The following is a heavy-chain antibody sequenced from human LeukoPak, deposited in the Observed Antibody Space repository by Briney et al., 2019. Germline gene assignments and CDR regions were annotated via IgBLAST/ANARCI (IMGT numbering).Heavy chain of an antibody. D-gene: IGHD3-10*01. CDR1: GYTFTSYD. Sequence: ASVKVSCKASGYTFTSYDTNWVRQATGQGLEWMGWMNPNSGNTGYAQKFQGRVTMTRNTSISTAYMELSSLRSEDTAVYYCASMSSLWFGEFKNAFDIWGQGTMVTVSS. V-gene: IGHV1-8*01. J-gene: IGHJ3*02. CDR3: ASMSSLWFGEFKNAFDI. CDR2: MNPNSGNT.